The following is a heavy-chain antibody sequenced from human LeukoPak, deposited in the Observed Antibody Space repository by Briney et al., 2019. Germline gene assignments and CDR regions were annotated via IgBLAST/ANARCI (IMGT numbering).Heavy chain of an antibody. CDR2: IYHAGST. J-gene: IGHJ6*03. D-gene: IGHD3-22*01. Sequence: SQTLSLTCTVSGGSISSGGYFWSWIRQHPGKGLEWIAHIYHAGSTYDNPSLRGRVAISLDTSANQFSLRLSSVTAADTAVYFCARATHYSASTGGPYMDVWGQGTTVTVSS. CDR3: ARATHYSASTGGPYMDV. CDR1: GGSISSGGYF. V-gene: IGHV4-31*03.